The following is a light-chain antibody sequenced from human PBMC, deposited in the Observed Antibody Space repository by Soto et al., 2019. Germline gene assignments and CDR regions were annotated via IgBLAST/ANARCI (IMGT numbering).Light chain of an antibody. CDR2: DAS. CDR1: QSIRSW. Sequence: DIQMTQSPSTLSASVGDRVTITCRASQSIRSWLAWYQQQPGKAPRLLIHDASSLESGVPSRFSGSGSGTEFTLTISSLQPDDFATYYCQQFNTYPWTFGQGTKVDIK. J-gene: IGKJ1*01. V-gene: IGKV1-5*01. CDR3: QQFNTYPWT.